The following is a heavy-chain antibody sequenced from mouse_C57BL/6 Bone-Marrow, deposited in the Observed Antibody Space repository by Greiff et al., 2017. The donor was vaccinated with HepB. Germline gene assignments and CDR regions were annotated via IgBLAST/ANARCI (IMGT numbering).Heavy chain of an antibody. Sequence: EVQGVESGEGLVKPGGSLKLSCAASGFTFSSYAMSWVRQTPEKRLEWVAYISSGGDYIYYADTVKGRFTISRDNARNTLYLQMSSLKSEDTAMYYYTRDYYGSPGWYFDVWGTGTTVTVSS. CDR1: GFTFSSYA. CDR3: TRDYYGSPGWYFDV. J-gene: IGHJ1*03. V-gene: IGHV5-9-1*02. D-gene: IGHD1-1*01. CDR2: ISSGGDYI.